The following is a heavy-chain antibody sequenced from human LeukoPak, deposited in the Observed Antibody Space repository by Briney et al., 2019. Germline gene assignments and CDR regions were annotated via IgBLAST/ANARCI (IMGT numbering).Heavy chain of an antibody. Sequence: GGSLRLSCAASGFTFSSYGMHWVRQAPGKGLEWVAVIWYDGSNKYYADSVKGRFTISRDNSKNTLYLQMNSLRAEDTAVYYCARAGNYYDSRDEVFDYWGQGTLVTVSS. CDR1: GFTFSSYG. CDR2: IWYDGSNK. CDR3: ARAGNYYDSRDEVFDY. J-gene: IGHJ4*02. D-gene: IGHD3-22*01. V-gene: IGHV3-33*01.